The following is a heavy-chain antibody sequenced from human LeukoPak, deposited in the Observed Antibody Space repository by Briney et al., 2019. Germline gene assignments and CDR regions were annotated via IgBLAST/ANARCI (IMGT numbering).Heavy chain of an antibody. J-gene: IGHJ5*02. CDR1: GFTFSSYW. V-gene: IGHV3-7*01. CDR3: ARDRGNLGYCSSTSCYANWFDP. D-gene: IGHD2-2*01. CDR2: IKQDGSEK. Sequence: PGGSLRLSCAASGFTFSSYWMSWVRQAPGKGLEWVANIKQDGSEKNYVDSVKGRFTISRDNSKNTLYLQMNSLRAEDTAVYYCARDRGNLGYCSSTSCYANWFDPWGQGTLVTVSS.